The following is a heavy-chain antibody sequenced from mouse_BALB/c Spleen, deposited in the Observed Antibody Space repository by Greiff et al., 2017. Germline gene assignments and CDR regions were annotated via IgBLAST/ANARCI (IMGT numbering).Heavy chain of an antibody. J-gene: IGHJ2*01. CDR1: GYTFTDYA. V-gene: IGHV1S137*01. CDR2: ISTYYGDA. D-gene: IGHD1-1*01. CDR3: ARGGTTVNYFDY. Sequence: VQLHQSGAELVRPGVSVKISCKGSGYTFTDYAMHWVKQSHAKSLEWIGVISTYYGDASYNQKFKGKATMTVDKSSSTAYMELARLTSEDSAIYYCARGGTTVNYFDYWGQGTTLTVSS.